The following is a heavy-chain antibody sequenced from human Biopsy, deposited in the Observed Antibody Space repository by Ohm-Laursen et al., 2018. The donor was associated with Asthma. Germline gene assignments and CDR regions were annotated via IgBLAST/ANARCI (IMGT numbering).Heavy chain of an antibody. V-gene: IGHV1-69*01. CDR2: IIPIFDTP. J-gene: IGHJ6*02. Sequence: SSVKVSCKASGGTFSNYPFTWERQAPGQGLEWMGGIIPIFDTPNSAQKFQGRVTITADESTSTGYMELSSLRSEDTAVYYCASSGGNYGFYGMDVWGQGTTVTVS. CDR1: GGTFSNYP. D-gene: IGHD4-11*01. CDR3: ASSGGNYGFYGMDV.